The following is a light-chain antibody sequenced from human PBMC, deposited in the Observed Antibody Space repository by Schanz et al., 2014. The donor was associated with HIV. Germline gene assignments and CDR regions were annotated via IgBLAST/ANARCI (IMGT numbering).Light chain of an antibody. V-gene: IGKV1-39*01. CDR3: QQSYSTPYT. CDR2: AAS. CDR1: QTIDTY. Sequence: DIQMTQSPSSLSASVGDRVTITCRASQTIDTYLNWYQQEAGKAPKLLIYAASSLQSGVPSRFSGSGSGTDFTLTISSLQPEDFATYYCQQSYSTPYTFGQGTKLEIK. J-gene: IGKJ2*01.